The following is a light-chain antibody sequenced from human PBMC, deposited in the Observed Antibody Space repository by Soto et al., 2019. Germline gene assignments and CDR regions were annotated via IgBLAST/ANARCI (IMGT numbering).Light chain of an antibody. V-gene: IGLV1-40*01. CDR1: SSNIGAGYD. J-gene: IGLJ3*02. Sequence: QSVLTQPPSVSGAPGQRVTISCTGNSSNIGAGYDVHWYQQLPGTAPKLLIYDNNNRPSGVPDRFSGSKSGTSASLAITGLQAEDEADYYCQSYDSSLGGWVFGGGTKLTVL. CDR2: DNN. CDR3: QSYDSSLGGWV.